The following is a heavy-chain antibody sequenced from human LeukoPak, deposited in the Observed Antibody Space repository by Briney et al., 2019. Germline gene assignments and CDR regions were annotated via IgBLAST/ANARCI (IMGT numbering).Heavy chain of an antibody. J-gene: IGHJ4*02. CDR3: ARESTEAATED. D-gene: IGHD6-13*01. CDR2: IIPIFGTA. CDR1: GGTFISYA. Sequence: SVKVSFKASGGTFISYAISWVRQAPGQGREWMGGIIPIFGTANYAQKFQGRVTITADESTSTAYMELSSLRSEDTAVYYCARESTEAATEDWGQGTLVTVSS. V-gene: IGHV1-69*01.